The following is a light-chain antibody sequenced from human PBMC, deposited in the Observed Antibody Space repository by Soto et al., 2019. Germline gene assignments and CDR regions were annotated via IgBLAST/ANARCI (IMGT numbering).Light chain of an antibody. J-gene: IGKJ1*01. Sequence: EIVLTQSPGTLPLSPGERATLSCRASQSVSSSYLAWYQQKPGQAPRLLIYGASSRATGIPDRFSGSGSETDFTLTISRLEPEDFAVYYCQQYGSSSWTFGQGTKVEIK. CDR2: GAS. CDR3: QQYGSSSWT. V-gene: IGKV3-20*01. CDR1: QSVSSSY.